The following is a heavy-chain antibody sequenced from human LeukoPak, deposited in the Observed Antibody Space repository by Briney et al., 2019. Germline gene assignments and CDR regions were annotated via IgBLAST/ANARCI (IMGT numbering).Heavy chain of an antibody. CDR2: ISPYNGNT. J-gene: IGHJ6*03. D-gene: IGHD3-10*01. CDR1: GGTFSSYA. Sequence: GASVKVSCKASGGTFSSYAISWVRQAPGQALEWMGWISPYNGNTKYAQKLQGSVTMTTDTSTSTANMELRSLRSDDTAVYYCAREGTKLPWFGELRITRYYYYYMDVWGKGTTVTISS. CDR3: AREGTKLPWFGELRITRYYYYYMDV. V-gene: IGHV1-18*01.